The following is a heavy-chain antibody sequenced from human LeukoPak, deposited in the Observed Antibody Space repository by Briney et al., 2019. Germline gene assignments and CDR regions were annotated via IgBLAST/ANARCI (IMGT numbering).Heavy chain of an antibody. D-gene: IGHD6-19*01. Sequence: SETLSLTCTVSGGSISSGGYYWSWIRQHPGKGLEWIGYIYYSGSTYYNPSLKSRVTISVDTSKNQFSLKLSSVTAADTAVYYCARGAQWLVPDYWGQGTLVTVSS. CDR2: IYYSGST. CDR3: ARGAQWLVPDY. J-gene: IGHJ4*02. CDR1: GGSISSGGYY. V-gene: IGHV4-31*03.